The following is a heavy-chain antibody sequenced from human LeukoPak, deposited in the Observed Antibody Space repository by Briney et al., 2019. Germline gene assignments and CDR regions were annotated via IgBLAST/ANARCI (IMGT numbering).Heavy chain of an antibody. J-gene: IGHJ4*02. CDR1: GFTFDDYA. D-gene: IGHD6-19*01. CDR3: AKGKSGWFSGADY. V-gene: IGHV3-9*01. Sequence: GGSLRLSCAASGFTFDDYAMHWVRQAPGKGLEWVSGVNWNSDRKGYAGSVKGRFTVSRDNARKYVFRQMNSLRVEDTAIYYCAKGKSGWFSGADYWGQGTLVTVSS. CDR2: VNWNSDRK.